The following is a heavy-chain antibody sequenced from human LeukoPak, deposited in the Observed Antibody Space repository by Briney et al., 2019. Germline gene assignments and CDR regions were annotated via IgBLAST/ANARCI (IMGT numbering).Heavy chain of an antibody. CDR1: GYTFTSYD. Sequence: ASVKVSCKASGYTFTSYDFNWVRQATGQGLEWMGWMNPNSGNTGYAQKFQGRVTMTRNTSISTAYMELSSLRSEDTAVYCCARLGYCSSTSCSDFDYWGQGTLVTVSS. CDR3: ARLGYCSSTSCSDFDY. CDR2: MNPNSGNT. J-gene: IGHJ4*02. D-gene: IGHD2-2*01. V-gene: IGHV1-8*01.